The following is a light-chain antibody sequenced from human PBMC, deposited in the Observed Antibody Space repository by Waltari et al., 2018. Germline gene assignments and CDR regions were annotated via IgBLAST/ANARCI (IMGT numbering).Light chain of an antibody. V-gene: IGKV3-15*01. J-gene: IGKJ1*01. CDR3: LQYSNWYRT. CDR1: QRMTTN. CDR2: DAS. Sequence: IVMTQSPATPSVSPGETATLSCRANQRMTTNLAWFQQKPGQAPRLLIYDASSRATCIPDRFSGGGSGTDFTLTISSLQSADFAVYYCLQYSNWYRTFGPGTKVEIK.